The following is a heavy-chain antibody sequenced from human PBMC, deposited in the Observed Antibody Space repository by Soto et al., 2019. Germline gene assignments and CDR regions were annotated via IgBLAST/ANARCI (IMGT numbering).Heavy chain of an antibody. J-gene: IGHJ5*02. V-gene: IGHV1-8*01. CDR3: ARERSAAGTGWFDP. CDR2: MNPNSGNT. Sequence: QVQLVQSGAEVKKPGASVKVSCKASGYTFTSYDINWVRQATGQGLEWMGWMNPNSGNTDYAQKVQGRVTMTRNTSISTAYMELSSLRSEDTAVYYCARERSAAGTGWFDPWGQGTLVTVSS. CDR1: GYTFTSYD. D-gene: IGHD6-13*01.